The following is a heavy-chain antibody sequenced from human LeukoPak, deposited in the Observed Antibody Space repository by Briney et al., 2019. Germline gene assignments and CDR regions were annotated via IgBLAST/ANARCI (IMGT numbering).Heavy chain of an antibody. CDR2: MNPNSGNT. V-gene: IGHV1-8*03. Sequence: ASVKVSCKASGYTFTSYDINWVRQATEQGLEWMGWMNPNSGNTGYAQKFQGRVTITRNTSISTAYMELSSLRSEDTAVYYCARVVSILWWRRFYYYMDVWGKGTTVTVSS. D-gene: IGHD2-21*01. CDR3: ARVVSILWWRRFYYYMDV. J-gene: IGHJ6*03. CDR1: GYTFTSYD.